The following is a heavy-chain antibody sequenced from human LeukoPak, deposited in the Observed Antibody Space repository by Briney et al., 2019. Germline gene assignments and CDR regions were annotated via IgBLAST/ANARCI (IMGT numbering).Heavy chain of an antibody. J-gene: IGHJ6*03. Sequence: SETLSLTCTVSYDSIGTYLWNWVRQPAGKGLEWIGRIFASGSTFYSPSLKSRVTMSVDTSKSQFSLKLNSVTAADTAVYYCARGAGYSREVNYYYYMDVWGKGTTVTISS. CDR2: IFASGST. D-gene: IGHD1-26*01. CDR3: ARGAGYSREVNYYYYMDV. V-gene: IGHV4-4*07. CDR1: YDSIGTYL.